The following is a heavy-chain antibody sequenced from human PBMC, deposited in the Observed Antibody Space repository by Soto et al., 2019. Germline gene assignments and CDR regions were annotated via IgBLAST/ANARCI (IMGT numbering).Heavy chain of an antibody. V-gene: IGHV1-69*13. Sequence: SVKVSCKGSGGTFSSYAISWVRQAPGQGLEWMGGIIPIFGTANYAQKFQGRVTITADESTSTAYMELSSLRSEDTAVYYCAKYYYDSSGHYSEYYRMDVWRQGNTLT. CDR1: GGTFSSYA. CDR3: AKYYYDSSGHYSEYYRMDV. CDR2: IIPIFGTA. D-gene: IGHD3-22*01. J-gene: IGHJ6*02.